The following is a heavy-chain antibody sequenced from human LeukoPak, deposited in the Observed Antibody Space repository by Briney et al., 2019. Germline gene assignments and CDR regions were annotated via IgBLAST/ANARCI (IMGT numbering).Heavy chain of an antibody. V-gene: IGHV4-39*01. Sequence: SETLSLTCTVSGGSISSSSYYWGWIRQPPGKGLEWIGSIYYSGSTYYNPSLKSRATISVDTSKNQFSLKLSSVTAADTAVYYCARLRYYYDSSGSNTLFDYWGQGTLVTVSS. CDR1: GGSISSSSYY. J-gene: IGHJ4*02. CDR2: IYYSGST. CDR3: ARLRYYYDSSGSNTLFDY. D-gene: IGHD3-22*01.